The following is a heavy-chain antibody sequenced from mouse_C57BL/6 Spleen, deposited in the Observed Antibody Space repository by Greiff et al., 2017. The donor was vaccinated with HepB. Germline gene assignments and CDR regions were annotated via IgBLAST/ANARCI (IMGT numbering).Heavy chain of an antibody. D-gene: IGHD1-1*01. V-gene: IGHV1-85*01. J-gene: IGHJ3*01. CDR3: ARENYYGSSLAWFAY. CDR2: IYPRDGST. Sequence: QVQLQQSGPELVKPGASVKLSCKASGYTFTSYDINWVKQRPGQGLEWIGWIYPRDGSTKYNEKFKGKATLTVDTSSSTAYMELHSLTSEDSAVYFCARENYYGSSLAWFAYWGQGTLVTVSA. CDR1: GYTFTSYD.